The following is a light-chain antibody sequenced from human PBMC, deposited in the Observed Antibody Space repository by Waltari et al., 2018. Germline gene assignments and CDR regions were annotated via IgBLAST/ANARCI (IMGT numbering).Light chain of an antibody. V-gene: IGKV3-20*01. CDR3: QQYGSSPRT. CDR2: GAS. Sequence: EIVLTQSPGTLSLSPGEGATLSCRASQSVNTDLAWYQQRPGQAPRLLIYGASSRATGIPDRFSGSGCGTDFTLNISRLDPEDFAVYFCQQYGSSPRTFGQGTKVEVK. CDR1: QSVNTD. J-gene: IGKJ1*01.